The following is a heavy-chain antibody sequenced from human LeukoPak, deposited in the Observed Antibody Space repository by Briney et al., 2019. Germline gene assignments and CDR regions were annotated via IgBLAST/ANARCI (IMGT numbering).Heavy chain of an antibody. V-gene: IGHV1-2*02. J-gene: IGHJ6*02. CDR2: INHNSGGT. D-gene: IGHD2-2*01. CDR3: ARELGSKDIVVVPAAGYYYYGMDV. Sequence: ASVTVSCKASGYTFTGYYMHWVRQAPGQGLEWMGWINHNSGGTNYAQKFQGRVTMTRDTSISTAYMELSRLRSDDTAVYYCARELGSKDIVVVPAAGYYYYGMDVWGQGTTVTVSS. CDR1: GYTFTGYY.